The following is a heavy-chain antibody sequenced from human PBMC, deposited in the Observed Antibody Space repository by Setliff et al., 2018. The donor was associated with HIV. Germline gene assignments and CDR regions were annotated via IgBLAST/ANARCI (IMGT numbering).Heavy chain of an antibody. D-gene: IGHD1-26*01. J-gene: IGHJ6*02. V-gene: IGHV1-46*01. CDR2: INPSGGST. Sequence: GASVKVSCKASGYTFTFYSIHWVRQAPGHGLEWMGIINPSGGSTSYSQKFQGRVTMTRDTSTSTVYMELNSLGSEDTAVYYCARVSGGRPGNYYYAMDVWVPETLLVTVSS. CDR3: ARVSGGRPGNYYYAMDV. CDR1: GYTFTFYS.